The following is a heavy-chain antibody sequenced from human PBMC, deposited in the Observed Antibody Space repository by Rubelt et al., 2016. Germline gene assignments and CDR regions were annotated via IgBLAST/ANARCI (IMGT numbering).Heavy chain of an antibody. CDR3: ARVTPATYYYDGMDV. J-gene: IGHJ6*02. CDR1: GGSFSGYY. D-gene: IGHD1-14*01. V-gene: IGHV4-34*01. CDR2: INHSGST. Sequence: QVQLQQWGAGLLKPSETLSLTCAVYGGSFSGYYWSWIRQPPGKGLEWIGEINHSGSTNYNPSLKSGVTISVDTSKNQFSLKLSSVTAADTAVYYCARVTPATYYYDGMDVWGQGTTVTVSS.